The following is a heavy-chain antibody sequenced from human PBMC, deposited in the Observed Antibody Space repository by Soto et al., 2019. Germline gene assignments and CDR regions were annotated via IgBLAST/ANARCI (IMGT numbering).Heavy chain of an antibody. CDR2: VNPNSGGT. CDR1: GYTFTDYY. Sequence: QVQLVQSGAEVKKPGASVKVSCKASGYTFTDYYIHWVRQAPGQGLEWMGWVNPNSGGTIYAQKFQGWVTMTRDTSISTVYMELSSLKSDDMAVYYCAREGAATADYGMDVWGQGTTVTVSS. CDR3: AREGAATADYGMDV. V-gene: IGHV1-2*04. D-gene: IGHD2-15*01. J-gene: IGHJ6*02.